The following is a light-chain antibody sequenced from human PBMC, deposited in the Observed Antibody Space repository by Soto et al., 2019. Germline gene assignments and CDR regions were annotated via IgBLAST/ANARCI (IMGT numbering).Light chain of an antibody. Sequence: EIVLTQSPGTLSLSPGERATLSCRASQSVSRSYFAWYQQRFGQAPRLLIYGASSRATGIPDRFSGSGSGTDFTLTISRLEPEDVAVYYCQQYGSASWTFGQGTKVEIK. CDR1: QSVSRSY. V-gene: IGKV3-20*01. J-gene: IGKJ1*01. CDR2: GAS. CDR3: QQYGSASWT.